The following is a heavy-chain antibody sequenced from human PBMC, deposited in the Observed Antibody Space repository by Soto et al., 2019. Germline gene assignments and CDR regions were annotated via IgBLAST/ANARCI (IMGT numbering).Heavy chain of an antibody. J-gene: IGHJ4*02. D-gene: IGHD3-9*01. CDR1: DGSMSISSYS. CDR2: MYFSGFYSGST. V-gene: IGHV4-39*01. CDR3: PRGFDILTFGFCLDY. Sequence: PAEALSITSTSSDGSMSISSYSWSWIRQPPGEGREWIANMYFSGFYSGSTSYNPSLKSRVTISVDTSKNQFSLQVSSVTAADTAVYYCPRGFDILTFGFCLDYWGPGTLFTVSS.